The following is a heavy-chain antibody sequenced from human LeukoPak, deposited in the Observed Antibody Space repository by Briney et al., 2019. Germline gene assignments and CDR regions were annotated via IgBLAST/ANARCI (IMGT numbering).Heavy chain of an antibody. J-gene: IGHJ4*02. D-gene: IGHD2-15*01. Sequence: SVKVSCKASGGTFSSYAISWVRQAPGQGLEWMGGIIPIFGTANYAQKFQGRVTITADKSTSTAYMELSSLRSEDTAVYYCARGEVVVAATAVDYWGQGTLVTVSS. CDR1: GGTFSSYA. CDR2: IIPIFGTA. CDR3: ARGEVVVAATAVDY. V-gene: IGHV1-69*06.